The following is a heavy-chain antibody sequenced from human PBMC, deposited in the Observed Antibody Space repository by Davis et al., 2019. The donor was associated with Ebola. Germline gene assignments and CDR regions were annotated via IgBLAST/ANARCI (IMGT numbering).Heavy chain of an antibody. CDR1: GGSFSGYY. V-gene: IGHV4-34*01. J-gene: IGHJ5*02. CDR3: ARAQRYFDGSWFDPWAQGNLGSWFDP. Sequence: PSETLSLTCAVYGGSFSGYYWRWIRQPPGKGLEWIWAINHSGSTNYNPSLKRRVAMSVDTFKKQVSLKLSQVTAADTAVYHCARAQRYFDGSWFDPWAQGNLGSWFDPWGQGTLVTVSS. D-gene: IGHD3-9*01. CDR2: INHSGST.